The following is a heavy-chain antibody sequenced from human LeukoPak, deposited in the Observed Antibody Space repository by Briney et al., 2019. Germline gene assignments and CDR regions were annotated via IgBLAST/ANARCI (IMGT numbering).Heavy chain of an antibody. V-gene: IGHV4-61*02. D-gene: IGHD3-22*01. CDR2: IYTSGST. J-gene: IGHJ4*02. CDR3: ARSSYDSSGYYWDYFDY. CDR1: GGSISSGSYY. Sequence: SQTLSLTCTVSGGSISSGSYYWSWIRQPAGKGLEWIGRIYTSGSTNYNPSLKSRVTISVDTSKNQFSLKLSSVTAADTAVYYCARSSYDSSGYYWDYFDYWGQGTLVTVFS.